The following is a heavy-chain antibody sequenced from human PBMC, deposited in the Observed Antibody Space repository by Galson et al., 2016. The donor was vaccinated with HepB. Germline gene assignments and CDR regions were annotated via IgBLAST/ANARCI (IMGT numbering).Heavy chain of an antibody. CDR1: GFTFSDDY. J-gene: IGHJ4*02. CDR3: AGGMELFDL. D-gene: IGHD1-1*01. Sequence: SLRLSCAASGFTFSDDYMSWIRQAPGRGLEWVSFISSRSSYTKYADSVKGRFTISRDNAKKSLYLQMNSLRAEDTAVYYCAGGMELFDLWGQGTLVTVSS. V-gene: IGHV3-11*06. CDR2: ISSRSSYT.